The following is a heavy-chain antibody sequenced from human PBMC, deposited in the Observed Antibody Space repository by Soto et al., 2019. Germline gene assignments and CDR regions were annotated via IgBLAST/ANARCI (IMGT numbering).Heavy chain of an antibody. Sequence: GGSLRLSCAASGFTFSSYAMHWVRQAPGKGLEWVAVISYDGSNKYYADSVKGRFTISRDNSKNTLYLQMNSLRAEDTAVYYCARDTAYDILTGTNYYYGMDVWGQGTTVTVSS. D-gene: IGHD3-9*01. CDR2: ISYDGSNK. V-gene: IGHV3-30-3*01. CDR3: ARDTAYDILTGTNYYYGMDV. J-gene: IGHJ6*02. CDR1: GFTFSSYA.